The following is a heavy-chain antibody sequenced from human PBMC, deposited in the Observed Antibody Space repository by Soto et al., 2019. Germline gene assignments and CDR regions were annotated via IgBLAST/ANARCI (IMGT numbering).Heavy chain of an antibody. CDR1: GGSVSSNSAA. CDR3: ARGTDSSSDS. Sequence: SQTLSLSCAIAGGSVSSNSAAWNWIRQSPARGLEWLGRTYYRSKWYNDYVVSMKSRISINPDTSKNQFSLQLNSVTPEETAVYYCARGTDSSSDSWGKGSPVTISS. D-gene: IGHD1-1*01. J-gene: IGHJ4*02. CDR2: TYYRSKWYN. V-gene: IGHV6-1*01.